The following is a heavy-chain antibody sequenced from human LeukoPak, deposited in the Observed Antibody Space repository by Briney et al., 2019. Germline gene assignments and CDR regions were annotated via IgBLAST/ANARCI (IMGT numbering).Heavy chain of an antibody. Sequence: ASVTVSFKASGYTFPGYYMHWVRQAPGQGLEWMGLINPNSGGTSYAQKFQGRVTMTRDTSISTAYMELSRLRSDDTAVYYCARATTPRIAAAGPTFDYWGQGTLVTVSS. V-gene: IGHV1-2*06. J-gene: IGHJ4*02. CDR3: ARATTPRIAAAGPTFDY. CDR2: INPNSGGT. CDR1: GYTFPGYY. D-gene: IGHD6-13*01.